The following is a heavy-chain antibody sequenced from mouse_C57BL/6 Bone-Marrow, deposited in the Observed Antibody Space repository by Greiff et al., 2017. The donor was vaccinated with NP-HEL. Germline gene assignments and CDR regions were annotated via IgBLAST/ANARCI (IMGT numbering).Heavy chain of an antibody. J-gene: IGHJ2*01. V-gene: IGHV1-55*01. Sequence: QVQLQQSGPVLVKPGASVKMSCKASGYTFTDYYMNWVKQRPGQGLEWIGDIYPGSGSTNYNEKFKSKATLTVDTSSSTAYMQLSSLTSEDSAVYYCAREDYYGSGVLYWGQGTTLTVSS. CDR1: GYTFTDYY. CDR3: AREDYYGSGVLY. D-gene: IGHD1-1*01. CDR2: IYPGSGST.